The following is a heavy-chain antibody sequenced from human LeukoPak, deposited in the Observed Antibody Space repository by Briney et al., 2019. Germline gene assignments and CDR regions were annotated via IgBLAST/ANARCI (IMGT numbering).Heavy chain of an antibody. D-gene: IGHD5-18*01. CDR3: ARGRGYSYGRADWYFDL. Sequence: ASVKVSCKASGYTFTSYGISWVRQAPGQGLEWMGWINAYNGNTNYAQKLQGRVTMTTDTATSTAYMELRSLRSDDTAVYYCARGRGYSYGRADWYFDLWGRGTLVTVSS. J-gene: IGHJ2*01. CDR2: INAYNGNT. CDR1: GYTFTSYG. V-gene: IGHV1-18*04.